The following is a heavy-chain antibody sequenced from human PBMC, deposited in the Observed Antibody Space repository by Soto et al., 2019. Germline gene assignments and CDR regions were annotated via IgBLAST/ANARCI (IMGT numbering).Heavy chain of an antibody. CDR3: ARDGMGGSYPRGFDY. V-gene: IGHV4-31*03. D-gene: IGHD1-26*01. Sequence: QVQLQESGPGLVKPSQTLSLTCTVSGGSISSGGYYWSWIRQHPGKGLEWIGYIYYSGSTYYNPSLKSRVTISVDTSKNQFSLKLSSVTAADTAVYYCARDGMGGSYPRGFDYWGQGILVTVSS. CDR1: GGSISSGGYY. CDR2: IYYSGST. J-gene: IGHJ4*02.